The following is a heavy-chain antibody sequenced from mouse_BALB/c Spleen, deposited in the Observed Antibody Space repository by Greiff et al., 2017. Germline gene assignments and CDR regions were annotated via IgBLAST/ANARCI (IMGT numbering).Heavy chain of an antibody. V-gene: IGHV1-7*01. Sequence: QVHVKQSGAELAKPGASVKMSCKASGYTFTSYWMHWVKQRPGQGLEWIGYINPSTGYTEYNQKFKDKATLTADKSSSTAYMQLSSLTSEDSAVYYCAIYYDYDAYWGQGTLVTVSA. CDR2: INPSTGYT. CDR3: AIYYDYDAY. D-gene: IGHD2-4*01. J-gene: IGHJ3*01. CDR1: GYTFTSYW.